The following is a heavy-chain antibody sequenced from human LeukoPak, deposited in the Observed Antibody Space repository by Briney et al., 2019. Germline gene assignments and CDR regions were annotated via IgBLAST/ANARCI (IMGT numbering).Heavy chain of an antibody. CDR2: INHSGST. J-gene: IGHJ6*03. D-gene: IGHD5-18*01. CDR3: ARVASYGYQQQLVHYYYYYMDV. V-gene: IGHV4-34*01. CDR1: DGSFNDYY. Sequence: SETLSLTCAVYDGSFNDYYWSWIRQPPGKGLEWIGEINHSGSTNYNPSLKSRVTISVDTSKNQFSLRLSSVTAADTAVYYCARVASYGYQQQLVHYYYYYMDVWGKGTTVTVSS.